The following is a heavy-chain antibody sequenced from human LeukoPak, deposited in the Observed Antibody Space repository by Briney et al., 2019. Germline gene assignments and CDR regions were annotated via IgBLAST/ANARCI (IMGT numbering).Heavy chain of an antibody. CDR2: ISAYNGNT. CDR3: ARDLGQIYCSSTSCYWSWFDP. J-gene: IGHJ5*02. Sequence: ASVKVSCKASGYTFTSYGISWVRQAPGQGLEWMGWISAYNGNTNYAQKLQGRVTMTTDTSTSTAYMELRSLRSDDTAVYYCARDLGQIYCSSTSCYWSWFDPWGQGTLVTVSS. V-gene: IGHV1-18*01. CDR1: GYTFTSYG. D-gene: IGHD2-2*01.